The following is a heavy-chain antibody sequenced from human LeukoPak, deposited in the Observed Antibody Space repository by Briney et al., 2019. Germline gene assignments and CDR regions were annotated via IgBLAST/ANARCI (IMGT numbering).Heavy chain of an antibody. CDR2: IYHGENT. J-gene: IGHJ6*03. D-gene: IGHD5-12*01. V-gene: IGHV4-4*02. Sequence: SGTLSLTCAVSGDSISSSNWWSWVRQAPGKGLEWIGEIYHGENTTYNPPLKSRVTMSVDTSKNQFSLKLSSVTAADTAVYYCARDMSGYDWGTRVYYYYMDVWGKGTTVTISS. CDR1: GDSISSSNW. CDR3: ARDMSGYDWGTRVYYYYMDV.